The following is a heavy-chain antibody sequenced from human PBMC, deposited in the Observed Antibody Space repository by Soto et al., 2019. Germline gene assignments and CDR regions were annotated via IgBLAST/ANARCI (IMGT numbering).Heavy chain of an antibody. CDR3: ARQAPTDYAGARRTFDV. Sequence: QVQLQESGPGLVRPSQTLSLTCSVSGGSISSSYWSWIRQTPGKGLEWIGHIYYSGSTDYNPSLKSRVTMSVGASKNQFSLGLNSVAAADTAVYYCARQAPTDYAGARRTFDVWGQGTMVTVSS. J-gene: IGHJ3*01. D-gene: IGHD4-17*01. V-gene: IGHV4-59*08. CDR2: IYYSGST. CDR1: GGSISSSY.